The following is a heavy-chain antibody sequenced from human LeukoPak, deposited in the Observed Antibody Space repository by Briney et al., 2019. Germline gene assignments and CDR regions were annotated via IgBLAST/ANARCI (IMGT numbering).Heavy chain of an antibody. CDR2: ISSSGSTI. CDR3: ARSILVAGFDY. V-gene: IGHV3-48*01. CDR1: GFTFSSYN. Sequence: GGSLRLSCAASGFTFSSYNMNWVRQAPGKGLEWVSYISSSGSTIHYEDSVKGRFTTSRDNAKTSLYLQMSSLRVEDTAVYYCARSILVAGFDYWGQGTLVTVSS. J-gene: IGHJ4*02. D-gene: IGHD6-19*01.